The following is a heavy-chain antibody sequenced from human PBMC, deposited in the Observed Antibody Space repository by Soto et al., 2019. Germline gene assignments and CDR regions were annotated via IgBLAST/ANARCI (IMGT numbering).Heavy chain of an antibody. V-gene: IGHV1-18*01. CDR2: ISAYNGNT. CDR1: GYTFTSYD. J-gene: IGHJ3*02. D-gene: IGHD2-15*01. Sequence: ASVKVSCKASGYTFTSYDINWVRQATGQGLEWMGWISAYNGNTNYAQKLQGRVTMTTDTSTSTAYMELRSLRSDDTAVYYCARVRYCSGGSCYSAAFDIWGQGTMVTVSS. CDR3: ARVRYCSGGSCYSAAFDI.